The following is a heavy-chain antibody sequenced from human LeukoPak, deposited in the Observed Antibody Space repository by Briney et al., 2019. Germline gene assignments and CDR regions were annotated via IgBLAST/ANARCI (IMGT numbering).Heavy chain of an antibody. Sequence: ASVKVSCKASGYTFIDFYIHWVRQAPGQGLEYVGWITPKSGDTYSPQRFQGRVTMTRDASISTAYMELSSLRSDDTAVYFCARVRLADEREWVYWGQGALVTVSS. CDR2: ITPKSGDT. J-gene: IGHJ4*02. CDR3: ARVRLADEREWVY. V-gene: IGHV1-2*02. D-gene: IGHD3-3*01. CDR1: GYTFIDFY.